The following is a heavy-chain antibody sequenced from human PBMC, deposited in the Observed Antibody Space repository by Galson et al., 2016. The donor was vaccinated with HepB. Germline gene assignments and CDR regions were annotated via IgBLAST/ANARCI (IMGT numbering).Heavy chain of an antibody. V-gene: IGHV4-34*01. CDR3: ARGTLGGNSWYSY. CDR1: GGSFSGYY. D-gene: IGHD6-13*01. Sequence: ETLSLTCAVYGGSFSGYYWTWIRQPPGKGLEWIGEINHSGSTNYNPSLKSRVTISLDTSKNQFSLKLSSVTAADTAVYYCARGTLGGNSWYSYWGQGTLVTVSS. CDR2: INHSGST. J-gene: IGHJ4*02.